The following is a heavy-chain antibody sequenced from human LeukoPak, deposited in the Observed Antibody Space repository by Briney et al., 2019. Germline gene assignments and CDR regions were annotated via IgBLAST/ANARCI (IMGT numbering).Heavy chain of an antibody. D-gene: IGHD1-1*01. Sequence: GGSLRLSCAASGFTFSSYGMHWVRQAPGKGLEWVAVIWYDGSNKYYVDSVKGRFTISRDNSKNTLYLQMNSLRAEDTAVYYCARDLTGTTYYYYGMDVWGQGTTVTVSS. CDR2: IWYDGSNK. CDR1: GFTFSSYG. CDR3: ARDLTGTTYYYYGMDV. V-gene: IGHV3-33*01. J-gene: IGHJ6*02.